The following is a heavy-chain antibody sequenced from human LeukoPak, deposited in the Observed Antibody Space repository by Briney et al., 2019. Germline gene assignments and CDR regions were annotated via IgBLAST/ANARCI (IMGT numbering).Heavy chain of an antibody. CDR2: ISGSGGST. D-gene: IGHD3-22*01. CDR3: AKMDSSGYYYCYFDY. J-gene: IGHJ4*02. CDR1: GFTFSSYA. V-gene: IGHV3-23*01. Sequence: PGGSLRLSCAASGFTFSSYAMSWVRQAPGKGLKWVSAISGSGGSTYYADSVKGRFTISRDNSKNTLYLQMNSLRAEDTAVYYCAKMDSSGYYYCYFDYWGQGTLVTVSS.